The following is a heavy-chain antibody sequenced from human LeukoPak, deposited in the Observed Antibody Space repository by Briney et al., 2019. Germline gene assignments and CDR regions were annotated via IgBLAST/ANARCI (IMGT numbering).Heavy chain of an antibody. CDR3: ARLSSLADIAARGRTWLDP. J-gene: IGHJ5*02. CDR1: GGSISSSSYY. Sequence: SETLSLTCTVSGGSISSSSYYCGWSRQPPGRGVEGRVRIYYSGSTYYNPSLKSRVTISVDTSKNQFSLKLSSVTAADTAVYYCARLSSLADIAARGRTWLDPWGQGSLVTVSS. V-gene: IGHV4-39*07. D-gene: IGHD6-6*01. CDR2: IYYSGST.